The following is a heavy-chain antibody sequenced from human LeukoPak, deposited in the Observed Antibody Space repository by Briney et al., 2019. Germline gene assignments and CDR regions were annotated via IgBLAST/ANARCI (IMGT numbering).Heavy chain of an antibody. CDR2: VYPGDSDT. V-gene: IGHV5-51*01. D-gene: IGHD3-22*01. CDR3: ATAITSGYYTGFDF. Sequence: GESLKISCKGSGYSFTNYWIGWVRQMPGKGLEWMGIVYPGDSDTRYSPSFQGQVTISADKSIKTAYLQWGSLKASDTAMYYCATAITSGYYTGFDFWGQGTLVTVSS. J-gene: IGHJ4*02. CDR1: GYSFTNYW.